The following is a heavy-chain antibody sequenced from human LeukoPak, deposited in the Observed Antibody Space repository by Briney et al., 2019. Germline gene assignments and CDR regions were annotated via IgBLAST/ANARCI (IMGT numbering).Heavy chain of an antibody. V-gene: IGHV3-48*01. D-gene: IGHD4-11*01. J-gene: IGHJ4*02. CDR1: GFTFGDYT. CDR3: ARDSYSKNDY. CDR2: ISSSSSTI. Sequence: PGGSLRLSCTASGFTFGDYTMNWVRQAPGKGLEWLSYISSSSSTIYYGGSVKGRFTVSRDNAKNLLYLQMNSLRAEDTAVYFCARDSYSKNDYWGQGTLVTVSS.